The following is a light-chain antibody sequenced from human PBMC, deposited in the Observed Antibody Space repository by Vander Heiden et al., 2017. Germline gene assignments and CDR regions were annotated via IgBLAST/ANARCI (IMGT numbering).Light chain of an antibody. CDR2: KDN. J-gene: IGLJ2*01. CDR3: QSADSSDTYRVI. Sequence: YELTQPPLVCVSPGQTAKITCSGDALPKQYAYWYQQRPGQAPVLIIYKDNERPSGIPERFSGYRSGTTVTLAISGVQAEDEADYYCQSADSSDTYRVIFGGGTKLTVL. CDR1: ALPKQY. V-gene: IGLV3-25*03.